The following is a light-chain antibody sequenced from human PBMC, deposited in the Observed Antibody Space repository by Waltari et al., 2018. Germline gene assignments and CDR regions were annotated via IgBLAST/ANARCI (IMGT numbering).Light chain of an antibody. CDR1: QSVSSSY. V-gene: IGKV3-20*01. CDR3: QYADTSLIT. Sequence: EIALTQSPGTLSLSPGERATLSCRASQSVSSSYLAWYHHKPGQAPRLLIYGASNRATGSPERFSGSGSGTDFTLTINRLEPEDFAVYYCQYADTSLITFGQGTRLEIK. J-gene: IGKJ5*01. CDR2: GAS.